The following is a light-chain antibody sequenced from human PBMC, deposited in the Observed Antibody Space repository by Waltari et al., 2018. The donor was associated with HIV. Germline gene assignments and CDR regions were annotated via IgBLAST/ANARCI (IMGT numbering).Light chain of an antibody. CDR1: QGVRNA. CDR2: DAS. J-gene: IGKJ2*01. CDR3: QQFRTYPRT. V-gene: IGKV1-13*02. Sequence: AIQVAQSPSSLSAYVGERVNITWRASQGVRNALAWYQQKPGRPPKLLIYDASTLEGGVPSRFSGSLSGTDFNLTISNLQPEDSATYYCQQFRTYPRTFGQGATLEIK.